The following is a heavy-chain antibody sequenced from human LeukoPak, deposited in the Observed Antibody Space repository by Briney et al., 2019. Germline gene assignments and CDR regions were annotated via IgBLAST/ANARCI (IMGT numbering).Heavy chain of an antibody. CDR1: GFTFSSYA. Sequence: GGSLRLSCAASGFTFSSYAMHWVRQAPGKGLEWVSVISYDGSNKYYADSEKGRFTISRDNSKTTLYLQMNSLRAEDTAVYISARDPPPQWELLSLPWDWGQGTLFTVS. CDR3: ARDPPPQWELLSLPWD. J-gene: IGHJ4*02. V-gene: IGHV3-30-3*01. D-gene: IGHD1-26*01. CDR2: ISYDGSNK.